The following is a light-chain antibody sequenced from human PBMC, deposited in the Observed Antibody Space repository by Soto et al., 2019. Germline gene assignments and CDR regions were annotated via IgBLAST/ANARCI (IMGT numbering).Light chain of an antibody. CDR1: SCNIGAGYD. CDR3: QSYDSSLSAL. Sequence: QYVLTQPPSVSGAPGQRVTISCTGSSCNIGAGYDVDWYQQLPGTAPKLLIYGNSNRPSGVPDRFSGSKSGTSASLAITGLQAEDEADYYCQSYDSSLSALFGGGTKLTVL. V-gene: IGLV1-40*01. J-gene: IGLJ2*01. CDR2: GNS.